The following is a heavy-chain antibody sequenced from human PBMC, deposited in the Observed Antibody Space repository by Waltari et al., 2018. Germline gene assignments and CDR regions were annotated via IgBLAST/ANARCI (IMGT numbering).Heavy chain of an antibody. CDR1: GITFSNYA. D-gene: IGHD1-20*01. V-gene: IGHV3-23*01. J-gene: IGHJ4*02. CDR3: ATPFYNWDDPLHS. Sequence: EVQLLESGGDLVQPGGSLRLSCAACGITFSNYAINWVRLAQGTGLEWVSAITVGDDTYYADSVKGRFTISRDTSKDTVHLQMNGLRAEDTAVYYCATPFYNWDDPLHSWGQGTLVTVSS. CDR2: ITVGDDT.